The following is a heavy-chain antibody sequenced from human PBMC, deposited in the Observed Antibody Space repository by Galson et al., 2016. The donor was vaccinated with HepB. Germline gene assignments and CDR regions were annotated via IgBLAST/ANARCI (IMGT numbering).Heavy chain of an antibody. CDR3: ARGLVGSTTAFDS. J-gene: IGHJ4*02. V-gene: IGHV3-53*04. CDR2: IYSSGAT. CDR1: GFSGTCSY. Sequence: SLRLSCAASGFSGTCSYMSWVRQAPGKGLEWVSVIYSSGATYYAESVEGRFIISRHNSRNTVDLQMSSLRAEDTAFYYCARGLVGSTTAFDSWGQGTLVAVSS. D-gene: IGHD2/OR15-2a*01.